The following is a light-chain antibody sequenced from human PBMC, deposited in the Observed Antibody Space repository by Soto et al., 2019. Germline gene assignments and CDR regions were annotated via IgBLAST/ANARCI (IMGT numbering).Light chain of an antibody. J-gene: IGKJ1*01. CDR1: KSVLYSSNNKNY. CDR2: WAS. CDR3: QQYSGNLRT. Sequence: DIVMTQSPDSLAVSLGERATINCKSSKSVLYSSNNKNYLAWYQQKPGQPPKLLIYWASTRESGVPDRFSGSGSGTDFTLTISSLQAEDVAVYYCQQYSGNLRTFGQGTKVEIK. V-gene: IGKV4-1*01.